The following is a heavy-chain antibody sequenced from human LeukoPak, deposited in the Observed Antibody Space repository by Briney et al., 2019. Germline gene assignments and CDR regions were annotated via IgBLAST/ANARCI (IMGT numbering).Heavy chain of an antibody. CDR1: GGSISSYY. D-gene: IGHD3-10*01. J-gene: IGHJ6*03. CDR2: IYYSGST. V-gene: IGHV4-59*08. Sequence: SETLSLTCTVSGGSISSYYWSWIRQPPGKGLEWIGCIYYSGSTNYNPSLKSRVTISVDTSKNQFSLKLSSVTAADTAVYYCARQEVRGVLYYYYYMDVWGKGTTVTVSS. CDR3: ARQEVRGVLYYYYYMDV.